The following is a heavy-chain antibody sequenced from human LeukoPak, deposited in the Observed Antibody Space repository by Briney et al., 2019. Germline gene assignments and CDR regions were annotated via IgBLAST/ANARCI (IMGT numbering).Heavy chain of an antibody. D-gene: IGHD5-18*01. J-gene: IGHJ6*02. Sequence: SQTLSLTCTVSGGSISSGGYYWSWIRQPPGKGLEWIGYIYHSGSTNYNPSLKSRVTISVDTSKNQFSLKLSSVTAADTAVYYCARGPGEIQLWLNYGMDVWGQGTTVTVSS. V-gene: IGHV4-30-2*02. CDR1: GGSISSGGYY. CDR3: ARGPGEIQLWLNYGMDV. CDR2: IYHSGST.